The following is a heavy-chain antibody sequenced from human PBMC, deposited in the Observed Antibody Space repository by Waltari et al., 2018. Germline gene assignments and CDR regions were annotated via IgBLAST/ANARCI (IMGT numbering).Heavy chain of an antibody. D-gene: IGHD1-7*01. Sequence: QVQLVESGGGLVKPGGSLRLSCAASGFTFSDYYMSWNPQAPGKGLEWVSYISSSSSYTNYADSVKGRFTISRDNAKNSLYLQMNSLRAEDTAVYYCAREGLELRHNDYWGQGTLVTVSS. V-gene: IGHV3-11*06. CDR1: GFTFSDYY. CDR2: ISSSSSYT. J-gene: IGHJ4*02. CDR3: AREGLELRHNDY.